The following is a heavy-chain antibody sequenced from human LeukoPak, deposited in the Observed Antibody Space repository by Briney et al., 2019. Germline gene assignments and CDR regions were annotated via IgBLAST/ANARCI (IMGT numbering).Heavy chain of an antibody. CDR2: ISFDGRDE. CDR3: ARDREGDLIWNYDYVWGSKYYFDY. CDR1: GFTFSNYA. J-gene: IGHJ4*02. Sequence: PGGSLRLSCEASGFTFSNYAMYWVRQAPGKGLEWVAFISFDGRDETYADSVKGRFTISRDDSKNTLYLQMNSLRAEDTAVYYCARDREGDLIWNYDYVWGSKYYFDYWGQGTLVTVSS. D-gene: IGHD3-16*01. V-gene: IGHV3-30*03.